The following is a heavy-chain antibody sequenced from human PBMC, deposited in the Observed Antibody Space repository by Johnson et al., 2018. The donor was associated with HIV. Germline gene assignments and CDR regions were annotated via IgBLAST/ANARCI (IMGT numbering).Heavy chain of an antibody. CDR3: ARVATRDAFDI. V-gene: IGHV3-7*01. CDR1: GFTFSSYW. CDR2: IKQDGSEK. J-gene: IGHJ3*02. Sequence: EVQLVESGGGLVQPGGSLRLSCAASGFTFSSYWMSCVCQAPGKGLEWVANIKQDGSEKYYVDSVKGRFTTSRDNAKNSLYLQMNSLRAEDTAVYYCARVATRDAFDIWGQGTMVTVSS.